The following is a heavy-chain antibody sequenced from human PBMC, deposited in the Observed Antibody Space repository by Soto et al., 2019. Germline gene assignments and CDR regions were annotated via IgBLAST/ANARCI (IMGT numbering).Heavy chain of an antibody. J-gene: IGHJ6*02. CDR2: INPNSGGT. D-gene: IGHD3-10*01. Sequence: ASVKVSCKASGYTFTGYYMHWVRQAPGQGLEWMGWINPNSGGTNYAQKFQGWVTMTRDTSISPAYMELSRLRSDDTAVYYCARASSFYYYGSGTYPVVWGQGTTVTVSS. CDR1: GYTFTGYY. CDR3: ARASSFYYYGSGTYPVV. V-gene: IGHV1-2*04.